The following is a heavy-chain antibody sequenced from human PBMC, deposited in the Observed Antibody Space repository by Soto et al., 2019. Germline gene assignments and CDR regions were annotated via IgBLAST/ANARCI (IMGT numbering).Heavy chain of an antibody. Sequence: SETLSLTCTVSGGSISSSYYWCWMRQPAGKGLEWIGSIYYSGSTYYNPSLKSRVTMSVDISKSQFSLRLTSVTAADTAVYYCARYNAASGTYYFDYWGQGALVT. CDR1: GGSISSSYY. CDR3: ARYNAASGTYYFDY. D-gene: IGHD6-13*01. J-gene: IGHJ4*02. CDR2: IYYSGST. V-gene: IGHV4-39*07.